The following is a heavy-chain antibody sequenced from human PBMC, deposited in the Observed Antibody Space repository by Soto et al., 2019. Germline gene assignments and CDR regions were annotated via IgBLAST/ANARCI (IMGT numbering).Heavy chain of an antibody. V-gene: IGHV1-69*13. CDR2: IIPIFGTA. CDR3: ATAYYDSSGYYYGTPFDY. D-gene: IGHD3-22*01. J-gene: IGHJ4*02. CDR1: GGTFSSYA. Sequence: GASVKVSCKASGGTFSSYAISWVRQAPGQGLEWMGGIIPIFGTANYAQKFQGRVTITADESTSTAYMELSSLRSEDTAVYYCATAYYDSSGYYYGTPFDYWGQGTLVTVSS.